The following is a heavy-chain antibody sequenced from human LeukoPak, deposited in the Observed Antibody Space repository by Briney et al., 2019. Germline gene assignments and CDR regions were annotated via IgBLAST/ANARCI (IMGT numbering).Heavy chain of an antibody. V-gene: IGHV3-23*01. CDR1: AFIFSGHW. CDR2: VTYSGAPT. J-gene: IGHJ6*02. Sequence: GSLRLSCEGSAFIFSGHWMSWVRQAPGKGLEWVSAVTYSGAPTYYADSVKGRFTISRDTPKNTLYLQMNSLRVEDTAVYYCAKGLQRTPYYYYGMDVWGQGTTVTVSS. D-gene: IGHD2-2*01. CDR3: AKGLQRTPYYYYGMDV.